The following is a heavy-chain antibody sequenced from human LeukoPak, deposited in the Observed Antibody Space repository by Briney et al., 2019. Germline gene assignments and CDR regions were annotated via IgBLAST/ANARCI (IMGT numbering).Heavy chain of an antibody. CDR3: ARDYGSGSYGVDY. V-gene: IGHV4-34*01. CDR2: INHSGST. CDR1: GGFFSGYY. J-gene: IGHJ4*02. Sequence: SETLSLTCAVYGGFFSGYYWSWIRQPPGKGLEWIGEINHSGSTNYNPSLKSRVTISVDTSENQFSLKLSSVTAADTAVYYCARDYGSGSYGVDYWGQGTLVTVSS. D-gene: IGHD3-10*01.